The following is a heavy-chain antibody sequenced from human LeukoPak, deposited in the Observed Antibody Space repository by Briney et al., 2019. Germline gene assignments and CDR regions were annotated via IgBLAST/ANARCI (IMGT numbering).Heavy chain of an antibody. Sequence: SETLSLTCSVSIGSISSSKWWSWVRQSPVKGLEWIGEIYLYGTTNYNPSFTSRVTMSVDRSRNQFSLKLTSVTAADTAVYYCARGRLYYDYVWGSYRFRWWDYWGQGTLVTVSS. J-gene: IGHJ4*02. CDR3: ARGRLYYDYVWGSYRFRWWDY. CDR1: IGSISSSKW. CDR2: IYLYGTT. V-gene: IGHV4-4*02. D-gene: IGHD3-16*02.